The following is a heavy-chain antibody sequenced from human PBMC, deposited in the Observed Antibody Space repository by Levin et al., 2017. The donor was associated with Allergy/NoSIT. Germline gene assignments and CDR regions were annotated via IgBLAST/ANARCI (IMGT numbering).Heavy chain of an antibody. V-gene: IGHV3-7*01. CDR1: GFTFSNYY. CDR3: AREDFGGPDY. D-gene: IGHD3-10*01. Sequence: GGSLRLSCAASGFTFSNYYMTWVRQAPGKGLEWVANIKQDGSEKYYADSVRGRFTISKDNAKNSLFLQMNRLRVDDTAVYYCAREDFGGPDYWGQGTLVTVSS. CDR2: IKQDGSEK. J-gene: IGHJ4*02.